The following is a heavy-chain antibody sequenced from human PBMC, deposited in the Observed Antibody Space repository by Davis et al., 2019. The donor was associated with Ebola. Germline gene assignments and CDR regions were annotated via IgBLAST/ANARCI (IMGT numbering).Heavy chain of an antibody. D-gene: IGHD4-11*01. CDR2: VILKSGAT. Sequence: ASVKVSCKASGYTFTDYNIHWMRQAPGQGLEWLGRVILKSGATNYAQKFQGRVTMTRDTSISTVYMELSSLRYVDTADYYCARGHNYAHEYWGQGTLVTVSS. CDR3: ARGHNYAHEY. J-gene: IGHJ4*02. CDR1: GYTFTDYN. V-gene: IGHV1-2*06.